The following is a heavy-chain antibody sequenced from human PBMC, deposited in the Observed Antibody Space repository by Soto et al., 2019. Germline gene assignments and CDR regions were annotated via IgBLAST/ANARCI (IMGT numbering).Heavy chain of an antibody. CDR1: GFTFTNYA. CDR2: ISASGGST. J-gene: IGHJ4*02. CDR3: PKDQHSPAHDY. Sequence: EVQLLESGGGLVQPGESLRLSCAASGFTFTNYAMSWVRQAPGKGLEWVSTISASGGSTYYVDSVKGRFSISRDNSKNTLYMQMSSLRAEDTAVYFCPKDQHSPAHDYWGQGTLVTVSS. D-gene: IGHD3-3*02. V-gene: IGHV3-23*01.